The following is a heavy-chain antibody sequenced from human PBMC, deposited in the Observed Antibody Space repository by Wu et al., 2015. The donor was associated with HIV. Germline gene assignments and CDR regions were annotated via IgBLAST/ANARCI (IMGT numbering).Heavy chain of an antibody. Sequence: QVQLVQSGAEVKKPGSSVKVSCKASGGTFSSYAISWVRQAPGQGLEWMGGIIPIFGTANYAQKFQGRVTITADESTSTAYMELSSLRSEDTAVYYCANGHVGDYDYGLGEFIGSFYYYYMDVWGQRDHGHRLF. V-gene: IGHV1-69*12. CDR1: GGTFSSYA. J-gene: IGHJ6*03. CDR2: IIPIFGTA. CDR3: ANGHVGDYDYGLGEFIGSFYYYYMDV. D-gene: IGHD3-16*01.